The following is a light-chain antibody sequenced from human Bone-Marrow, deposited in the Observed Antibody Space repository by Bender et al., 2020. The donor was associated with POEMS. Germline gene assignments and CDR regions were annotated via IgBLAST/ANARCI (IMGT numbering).Light chain of an antibody. J-gene: IGLJ1*01. Sequence: SYELTQTPSVSVSPGQTARITCSGDALARQYSYWYQQKPGQAPVLVIYKDSERPSGIPERFSGSTSGTTVTLTISGVQAEDEADYYCQSAHSSGAPYVFGTGTKVTVL. CDR3: QSAHSSGAPYV. V-gene: IGLV3-25*03. CDR2: KDS. CDR1: ALARQY.